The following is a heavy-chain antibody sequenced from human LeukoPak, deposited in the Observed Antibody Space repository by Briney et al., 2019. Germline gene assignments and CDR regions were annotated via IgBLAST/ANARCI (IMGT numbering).Heavy chain of an antibody. D-gene: IGHD4-17*01. CDR1: GFSLTTHAVA. J-gene: IGHJ4*02. CDR3: VHRRKVTSVGD. CDR2: LYGNDDK. V-gene: IGHV2-5*01. Sequence: SGPTLVKPTQTLTLTCTFSGFSLTTHAVAVGWVRQPPGKALEWLTFLYGNDDKRYRPSLNSRPNITKDTSKNQVVLTMTDMDSVDTATYYCVHRRKVTSVGDWGQGTLVTVSS.